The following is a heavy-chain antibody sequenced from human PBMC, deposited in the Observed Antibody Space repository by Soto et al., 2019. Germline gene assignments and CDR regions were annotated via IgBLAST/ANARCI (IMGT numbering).Heavy chain of an antibody. CDR2: VKTKSEGETT. Sequence: EVQLVESGGDWVKPGGSRTLSCVASGFTFGDAWMNWVRQAAGKGLEWVGHVKTKSEGETTDYAAPVKGRFTIWRDDSTNTLYLQMNSLKSEDTGKYFCTTLGPSWGQGTQVTVSS. CDR3: TTLGPS. J-gene: IGHJ5*02. CDR1: GFTFGDAW. V-gene: IGHV3-15*07.